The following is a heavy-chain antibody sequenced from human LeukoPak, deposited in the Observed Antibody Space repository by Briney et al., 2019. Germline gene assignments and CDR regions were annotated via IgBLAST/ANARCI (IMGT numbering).Heavy chain of an antibody. V-gene: IGHV4-4*07. CDR1: GGSSNSYY. CDR3: ARAKWLRSLDAFDI. Sequence: PSETLSLTCTVSGGSSNSYYWSWIRQPAGKGLEWIGRIYTSGSTNYNPSLKSRVTMSVDTSKNQFSLKLSSVTAADTAVYYCARAKWLRSLDAFDIWGQGTMVTVSS. D-gene: IGHD5-12*01. J-gene: IGHJ3*02. CDR2: IYTSGST.